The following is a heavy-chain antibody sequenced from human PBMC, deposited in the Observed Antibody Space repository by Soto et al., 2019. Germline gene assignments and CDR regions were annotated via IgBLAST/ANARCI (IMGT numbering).Heavy chain of an antibody. V-gene: IGHV1-69*02. J-gene: IGHJ6*02. CDR3: ARMAWEPNSYCYYGMDV. D-gene: IGHD1-26*01. Sequence: QVQLVQSGGEVKKPGSSVKVSCKASGGTFSSYTISWVRQAPGQGLEWMGRIIPILGIANYAQKFQGRVTITADKSXSRXYMELSSLRSEDTAVYYCARMAWEPNSYCYYGMDVWGHGTTVTVSS. CDR1: GGTFSSYT. CDR2: IIPILGIA.